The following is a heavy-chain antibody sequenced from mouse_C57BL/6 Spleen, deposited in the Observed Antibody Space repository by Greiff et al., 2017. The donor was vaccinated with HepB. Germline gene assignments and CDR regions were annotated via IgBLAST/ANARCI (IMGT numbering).Heavy chain of an antibody. V-gene: IGHV5-4*01. Sequence: EVQLVESGGGLVKPGGSLKLSCAASGFTFSSYAMSWVRQTPEKRLEWVATISDGGSYTYYPDNVKGRFTISRDNAKNNLYLQMSHLKSEDTAMYYCARVPITTVVGDYWGQGTTLTVSS. CDR3: ARVPITTVVGDY. CDR2: ISDGGSYT. D-gene: IGHD1-1*01. J-gene: IGHJ2*01. CDR1: GFTFSSYA.